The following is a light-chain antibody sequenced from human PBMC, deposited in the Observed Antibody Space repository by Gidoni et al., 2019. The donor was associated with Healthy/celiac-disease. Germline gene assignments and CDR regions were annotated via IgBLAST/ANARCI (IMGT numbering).Light chain of an antibody. CDR3: QQRSKWPPIT. J-gene: IGKJ5*01. CDR1: QSVSRY. Sequence: EIVLTQSPATLSLSPGERANLSCRASQSVSRYLAWYQQKPGQAPRLLIYDASNRATGIPGRFSGSGSGKDFTLNISRLEPEDFAVYYCQQRSKWPPITFGQGTRLEIK. CDR2: DAS. V-gene: IGKV3-11*01.